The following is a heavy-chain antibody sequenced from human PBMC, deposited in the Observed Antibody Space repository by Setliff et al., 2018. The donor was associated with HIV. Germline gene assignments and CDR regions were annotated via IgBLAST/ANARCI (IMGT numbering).Heavy chain of an antibody. CDR3: ARDGQLWPDAFDI. J-gene: IGHJ3*02. Sequence: GGSLRLSCTTSGFTFSTSWMTWVRQAPGKGLEWVANIKEDGSEKYYADSVKGRFTISRDNAKNSLYLQMNSLRAEDTAVYYCARDGQLWPDAFDIWGQGTMVTVSS. CDR1: GFTFSTSW. D-gene: IGHD5-18*01. CDR2: IKEDGSEK. V-gene: IGHV3-7*01.